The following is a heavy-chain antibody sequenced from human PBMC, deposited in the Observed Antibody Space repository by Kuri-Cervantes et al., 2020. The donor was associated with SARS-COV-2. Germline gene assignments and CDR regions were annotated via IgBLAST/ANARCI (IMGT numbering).Heavy chain of an antibody. CDR1: GFTFSSYG. CDR2: ISYDGSNK. Sequence: GGSLRLSCAASGFTFSSYGMHWVRQAPGKGLEWVAVISYDGSNKYYADSVKGRFTISRDNSKNTLYLQMNNLRAEDTAVYYCARWDDFWSGDDAFDIWGQGTMVTVSS. V-gene: IGHV3-30*03. CDR3: ARWDDFWSGDDAFDI. D-gene: IGHD3-3*01. J-gene: IGHJ3*02.